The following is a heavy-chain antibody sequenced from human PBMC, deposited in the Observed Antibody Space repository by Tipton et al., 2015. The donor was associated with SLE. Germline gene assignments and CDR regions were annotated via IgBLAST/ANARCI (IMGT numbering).Heavy chain of an antibody. CDR3: ARDPLWVMVYAAAFDI. CDR2: FYSATSI. D-gene: IGHD2-8*01. Sequence: SLRLSCAGSGFTVNGDYMTWVRQAPGKGLEWVSVFYSATSIYYADSVKGRFTISRDISKNTLYLQMNGLRPEDTAVYYCARDPLWVMVYAAAFDIWGQGTMVTVSS. J-gene: IGHJ3*02. CDR1: GFTVNGDY. V-gene: IGHV3-53*05.